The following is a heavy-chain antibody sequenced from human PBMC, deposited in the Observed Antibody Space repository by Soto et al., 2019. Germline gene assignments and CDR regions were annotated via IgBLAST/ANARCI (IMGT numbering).Heavy chain of an antibody. Sequence: SETLSLTCTVSGGSISSDYWSWIRHPPGKGLEWIGYIYYSGSTNYNPSLKSRVTISVDTSKNQFSLKLSSVTAADTAVYYCARDNGDYPNWFDPWGQGTLVIGSS. J-gene: IGHJ5*02. CDR3: ARDNGDYPNWFDP. CDR1: GGSISSDY. V-gene: IGHV4-59*01. CDR2: IYYSGST. D-gene: IGHD4-17*01.